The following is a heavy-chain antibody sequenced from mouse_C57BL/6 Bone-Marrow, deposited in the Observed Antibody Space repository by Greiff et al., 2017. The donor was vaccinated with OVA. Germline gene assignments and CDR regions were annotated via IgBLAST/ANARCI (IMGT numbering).Heavy chain of an antibody. CDR3: ARSGYYGSRPWFAY. Sequence: VMLVESGPELVKPGASVKLSCKASGYTFTSYDINWVKQRPGQGLEWIGWIYPRDGSTKYNEKFKGKATLTVDTSSSTAYMELHSLTSEDSAVYFCARSGYYGSRPWFAYWGQGTLVTVSA. D-gene: IGHD1-1*01. CDR1: GYTFTSYD. V-gene: IGHV1-85*01. CDR2: IYPRDGST. J-gene: IGHJ3*01.